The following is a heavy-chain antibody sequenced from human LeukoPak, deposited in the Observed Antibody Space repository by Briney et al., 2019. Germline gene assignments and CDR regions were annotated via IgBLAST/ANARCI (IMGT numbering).Heavy chain of an antibody. CDR3: ARRRRSLAVAGGYFDY. D-gene: IGHD6-19*01. Sequence: SETLSLTCAVYGGSFSGYYWSWIRQPPGKGLEWIGEINHSGSTNYNPSLKSRVTISVDTSKNQFSLKLSSVTAADTAVYYCARRRRSLAVAGGYFDYWGQGTLVTVSS. CDR1: GGSFSGYY. J-gene: IGHJ4*02. V-gene: IGHV4-34*01. CDR2: INHSGST.